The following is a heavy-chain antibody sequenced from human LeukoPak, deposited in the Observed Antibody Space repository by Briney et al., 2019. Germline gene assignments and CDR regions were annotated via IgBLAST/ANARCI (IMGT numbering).Heavy chain of an antibody. Sequence: GGSLRLSCAASGFTFSSYSMNWVRQAPGKGLEGVSSISSSSSCIYYAHSVKGRFTISRDNAKNSLYLQMNSLRAEDTAVYYCARVYYDSSGYYFRDYYYYYYMDVWGKGTTVTVSS. J-gene: IGHJ6*03. D-gene: IGHD3-22*01. V-gene: IGHV3-21*01. CDR3: ARVYYDSSGYYFRDYYYYYYMDV. CDR1: GFTFSSYS. CDR2: ISSSSSCI.